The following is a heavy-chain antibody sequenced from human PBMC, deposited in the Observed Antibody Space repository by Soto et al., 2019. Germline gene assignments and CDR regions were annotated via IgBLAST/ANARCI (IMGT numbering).Heavy chain of an antibody. V-gene: IGHV1-3*01. CDR2: INAGNGNT. D-gene: IGHD1-26*01. J-gene: IGHJ4*02. CDR3: ARLIVGAMRDRNYFDY. Sequence: QVQLVQSGAEVKKPGASEKVSCKASGFTVTSYAMHWVRQAPGQRLEWMGWINAGNGNTKYSQKFQGRVTITRDTSASTAYMELSSLRSEDTAVYYCARLIVGAMRDRNYFDYWGQGTLVTVSS. CDR1: GFTVTSYA.